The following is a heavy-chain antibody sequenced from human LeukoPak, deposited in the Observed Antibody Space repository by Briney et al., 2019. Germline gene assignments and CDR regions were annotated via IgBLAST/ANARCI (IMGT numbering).Heavy chain of an antibody. CDR2: ISSSSTI. CDR1: GFTFSSYS. CDR3: ERGDSWNSYYYYYMDV. J-gene: IGHJ6*03. D-gene: IGHD1-7*01. Sequence: GGSLRLSCAASGFTFSSYSLNWVRQAPGKGLEWVSYISSSSTIYYADSVKGRFTISRDNAKSSLYLQMNSLRAEDTAVYYCERGDSWNSYYYYYMDVWGKGTSVTVSS. V-gene: IGHV3-48*04.